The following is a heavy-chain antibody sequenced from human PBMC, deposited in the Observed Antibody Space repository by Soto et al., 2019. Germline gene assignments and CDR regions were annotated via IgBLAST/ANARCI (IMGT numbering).Heavy chain of an antibody. CDR3: ARGAAVAAAYYYYGMDV. J-gene: IGHJ6*02. CDR1: GYTFTSYG. V-gene: IGHV1-18*01. D-gene: IGHD6-19*01. Sequence: QVQLVQSGAEVKKPGASVKVSCKASGYTFTSYGISWVRQAPGQGLEWMGWISAYNGNTNYAQKHQRRVTMTTDTSPSTAYTQLRSLRSDDTAVYYCARGAAVAAAYYYYGMDVWGQGTPVAVCS. CDR2: ISAYNGNT.